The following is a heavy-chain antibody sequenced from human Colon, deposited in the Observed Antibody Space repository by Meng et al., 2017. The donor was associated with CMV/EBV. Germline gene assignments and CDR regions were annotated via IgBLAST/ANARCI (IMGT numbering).Heavy chain of an antibody. CDR3: ARDLGEGSSWGDWFDP. CDR1: CGSISSYY. J-gene: IGHJ5*02. CDR2: IYYSGST. V-gene: IGHV4-59*01. D-gene: IGHD6-13*01. Sequence: VDLRECVPGLVNPSETLSLTCTVECGSISSYYWSWIRKPPGKGLEWIGYIYYSGSTNYNPSRKSRVTISVDTSKNQFSLKLSSVTAADTAVYYCARDLGEGSSWGDWFDPWGQGTLVTVSS.